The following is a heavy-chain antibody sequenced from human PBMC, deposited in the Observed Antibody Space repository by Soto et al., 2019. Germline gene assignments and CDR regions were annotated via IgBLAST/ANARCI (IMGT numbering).Heavy chain of an antibody. D-gene: IGHD3-10*01. V-gene: IGHV4-34*01. J-gene: IGHJ6*02. CDR2: INHSGST. CDR1: GGSFSGYY. Sequence: SETLSLTCAVYGGSFSGYYWSWIRQPPGKGLEWIGEINHSGSTNYNPSLKSRVTISVDTSKNQFSLKLSSVTAADTAVYYCARGPAGGRKIYYYYYGMDVWGQGTTVTV. CDR3: ARGPAGGRKIYYYYYGMDV.